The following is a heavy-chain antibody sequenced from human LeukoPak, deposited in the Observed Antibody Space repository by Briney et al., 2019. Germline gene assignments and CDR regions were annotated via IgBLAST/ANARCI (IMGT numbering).Heavy chain of an antibody. D-gene: IGHD3-16*01. CDR1: GFTLRGYW. CDR2: INQDGSEI. Sequence: PGGSLRLSCAASGFTLRGYWMSWVRRAPGKGLEWVANINQDGSEIYYVDSVKGRFTVSTDNAKNSLYLQMTSLRAEDTAVYYCASSWGSAIDFWGQGTLVTVSS. J-gene: IGHJ4*02. CDR3: ASSWGSAIDF. V-gene: IGHV3-7*01.